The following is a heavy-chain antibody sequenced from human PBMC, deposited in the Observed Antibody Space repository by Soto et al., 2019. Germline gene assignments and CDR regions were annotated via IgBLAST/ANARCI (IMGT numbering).Heavy chain of an antibody. CDR2: VASKPEGYTT. Sequence: GGSLRLSCAASGFTFSDSAIHWVRQAPGKGLEWVGRVASKPEGYTTTYGASVKGRFTISRDNFKNTLYLQMSSLRADDTAVYYCARDGPHITIFGYGDYWGQGNLVTVSS. V-gene: IGHV3-73*01. CDR3: ARDGPHITIFGYGDY. J-gene: IGHJ4*02. CDR1: GFTFSDSA. D-gene: IGHD3-3*01.